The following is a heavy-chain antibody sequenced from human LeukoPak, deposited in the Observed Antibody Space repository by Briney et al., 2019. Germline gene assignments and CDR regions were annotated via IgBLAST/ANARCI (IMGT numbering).Heavy chain of an antibody. CDR3: ARRIPYDFWSGSLGPLYYYYYMDV. Sequence: ASVKVSCKASGYTFTSYGISWVRQAPGQGLEWMGWISAYNGNTNYAQKLQGRVTMTTDTSTSTAYMELRSLRSDDTAVYYCARRIPYDFWSGSLGPLYYYYYMDVWGKGTTVTVSS. J-gene: IGHJ6*03. CDR1: GYTFTSYG. V-gene: IGHV1-18*01. D-gene: IGHD3-3*01. CDR2: ISAYNGNT.